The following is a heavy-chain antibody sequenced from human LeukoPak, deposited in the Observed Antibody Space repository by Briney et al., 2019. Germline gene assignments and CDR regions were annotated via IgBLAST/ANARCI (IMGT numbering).Heavy chain of an antibody. Sequence: SETLSLTCAVYGGSFSGYYWSWIRQPLGKGLEWIGEINHSGSTNYNPSLKSRVTISVDTSKNQFSLKLSSVTAADTAVYYCARDVVPAAIDAFDIWGQGTMVTVSS. J-gene: IGHJ3*02. V-gene: IGHV4-34*01. CDR1: GGSFSGYY. D-gene: IGHD2-2*01. CDR3: ARDVVPAAIDAFDI. CDR2: INHSGST.